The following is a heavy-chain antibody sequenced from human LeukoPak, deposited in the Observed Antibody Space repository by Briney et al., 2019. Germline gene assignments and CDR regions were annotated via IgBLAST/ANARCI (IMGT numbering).Heavy chain of an antibody. V-gene: IGHV4-59*01. CDR1: GGSISSYY. J-gene: IGHJ4*02. CDR2: IYYSGST. Sequence: IPTETLSLTCTVSGGSISSYYWSWIRQPPGKGLQWIGYIYYSGSTNYNPSLKSRVTISVDTSKNQFSLKLSSVTAADTAVYYCARVPLWYSCGWDSDYWGQGTLVTVSS. CDR3: ARVPLWYSCGWDSDY. D-gene: IGHD6-19*01.